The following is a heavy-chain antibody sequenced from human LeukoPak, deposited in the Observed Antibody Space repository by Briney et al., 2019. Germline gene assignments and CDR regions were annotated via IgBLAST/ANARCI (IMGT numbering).Heavy chain of an antibody. CDR1: GYAFTNYG. Sequence: ASVTVSCKASGYAFTNYGFTWVRQAPGQGLEWMGWISAYNGSTKYSQKLQARVTMTTDTSTNTVYMDLRSLRSDDTALYFCARGSSGRYEPDDAFDIWGQGTMVTVSS. V-gene: IGHV1-18*01. J-gene: IGHJ3*02. D-gene: IGHD3-22*01. CDR2: ISAYNGST. CDR3: ARGSSGRYEPDDAFDI.